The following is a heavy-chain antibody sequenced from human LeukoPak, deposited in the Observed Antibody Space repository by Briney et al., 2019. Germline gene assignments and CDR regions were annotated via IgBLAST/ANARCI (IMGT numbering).Heavy chain of an antibody. D-gene: IGHD3-10*01. Sequence: PGGSLRLSCAASGFTFRSNGMHWVRQAPGKGLEWVAVISYDGSNKYYADSVKGRFTISRDNSKNTLYLQMNSLRAEDTAVYYCAKEGLDGSGSYWGVAAFGIWGQGTMVTVSS. J-gene: IGHJ3*02. CDR2: ISYDGSNK. CDR3: AKEGLDGSGSYWGVAAFGI. V-gene: IGHV3-30*18. CDR1: GFTFRSNG.